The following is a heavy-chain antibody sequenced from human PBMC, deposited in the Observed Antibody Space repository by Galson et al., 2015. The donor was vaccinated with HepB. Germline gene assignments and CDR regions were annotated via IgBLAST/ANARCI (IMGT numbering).Heavy chain of an antibody. CDR1: GFTFNYYG. J-gene: IGHJ4*02. CDR2: IWYDGSKE. CDR3: GRDVYLQYSGRTPFDL. V-gene: IGHV3-33*01. Sequence: SLRLSCAASGFTFNYYGMHWVRQAPGKGLEWVAVIWYDGSKEYHADSVKGRFTISRDGSKNTLYLQMNSLRAEDTAVYYCGRDVYLQYSGRTPFDLWGQGTLVAVSS. D-gene: IGHD1-26*01.